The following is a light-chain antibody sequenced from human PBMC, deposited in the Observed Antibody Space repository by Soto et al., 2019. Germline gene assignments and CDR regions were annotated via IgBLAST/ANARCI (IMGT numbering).Light chain of an antibody. J-gene: IGKJ3*01. CDR1: QCVAANY. V-gene: IGKV3-20*01. CDR3: HQYGTAPLT. CDR2: GAS. Sequence: EVVLTQSPGTLSLSPGERATLSCRASQCVAANYLDWYQQKRGQAPRLLIYGASSRATGIPDRFSGSGSGTDFTLTISRLEPEDFSVYYCHQYGTAPLTFGPGTKVDIK.